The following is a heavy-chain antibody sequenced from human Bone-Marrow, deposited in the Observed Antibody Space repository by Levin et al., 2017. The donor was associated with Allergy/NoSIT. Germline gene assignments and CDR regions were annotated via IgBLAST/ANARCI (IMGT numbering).Heavy chain of an antibody. CDR2: IRSTAYGGTT. CDR1: GFTFGDYA. Sequence: GESLKISCAASGFTFGDYAMSWFRQAPGKGLEYVGFIRSTAYGGTTEYAASVKGRFTISRDDSKNVAYLQMNTLKTEDTGLYYCTRDHFRPGDYFDYWGQGTLVTVSS. J-gene: IGHJ4*02. CDR3: TRDHFRPGDYFDY. D-gene: IGHD3-3*02. V-gene: IGHV3-49*03.